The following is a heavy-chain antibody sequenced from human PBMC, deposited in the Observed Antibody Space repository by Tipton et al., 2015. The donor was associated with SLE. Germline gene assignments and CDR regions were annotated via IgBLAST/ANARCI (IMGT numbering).Heavy chain of an antibody. D-gene: IGHD3-16*01. CDR3: ARDWGAEYGMGV. CDR1: GFTFITPW. J-gene: IGHJ6*02. CDR2: INQDGSEK. V-gene: IGHV3-7*01. Sequence: SLRLSCAASGFTFITPWMSWVRQAPGKGLEWVANINQDGSEKYYVDSVKGRFTISRDNAQNSLDLQMNSLRVEDTAVYYCARDWGAEYGMGVWCQGTTVTVSS.